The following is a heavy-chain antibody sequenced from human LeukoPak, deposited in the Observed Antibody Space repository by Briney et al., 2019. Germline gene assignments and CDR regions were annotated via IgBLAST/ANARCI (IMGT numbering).Heavy chain of an antibody. CDR3: ARSGDFWSGYTYSSYYYYYGMDV. CDR1: GGSFSGYY. V-gene: IGHV4-34*01. Sequence: PSETLSLTCAVYGGSFSGYYWSWIRQPPGKGLEWIGEINHSGSTNYNPSLKGRVTISVDTSKNQFSLKLSSVTAADTAVYYCARSGDFWSGYTYSSYYYYYGMDVWGQGTTVTVSS. J-gene: IGHJ6*02. CDR2: INHSGST. D-gene: IGHD3-3*01.